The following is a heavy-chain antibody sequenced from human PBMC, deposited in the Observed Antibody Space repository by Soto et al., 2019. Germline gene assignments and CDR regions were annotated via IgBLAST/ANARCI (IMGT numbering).Heavy chain of an antibody. CDR2: ISGSGGDT. V-gene: IGHV3-23*01. CDR3: AKDGWLQTPRPWFAFFA. Sequence: GGSLRLSCAASGFTFSSYAMSWVRQAPGKGLEWVSAISGSGGDTYYVDSVKGRFTISRDNSKNTLYLQMNGLRVEDTATYYCAKDGWLQTPRPWFAFFAWGQGTMVTVSS. J-gene: IGHJ5*02. CDR1: GFTFSSYA. D-gene: IGHD5-12*01.